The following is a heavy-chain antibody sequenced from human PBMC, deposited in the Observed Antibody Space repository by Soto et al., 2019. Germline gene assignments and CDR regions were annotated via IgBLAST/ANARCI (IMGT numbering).Heavy chain of an antibody. D-gene: IGHD5-12*01. CDR3: AKVKTWTYLDY. V-gene: IGHV3-23*01. Sequence: GGSLRLSCAASGFTFSGYAMTWVRQAPGRGLEWVSSISGSGDTTYYADSVKGRFTISRDNSKNTLYLQMNSLRAEDTAVYYCAKVKTWTYLDYWGQGTLVTVSS. CDR2: ISGSGDTT. CDR1: GFTFSGYA. J-gene: IGHJ4*02.